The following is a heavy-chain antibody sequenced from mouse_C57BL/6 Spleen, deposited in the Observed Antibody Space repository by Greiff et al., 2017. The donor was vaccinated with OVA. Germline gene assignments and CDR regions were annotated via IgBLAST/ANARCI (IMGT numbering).Heavy chain of an antibody. CDR3: ARRAGTGAMDY. J-gene: IGHJ4*01. CDR2: INPGSGGT. V-gene: IGHV1-54*01. D-gene: IGHD3-3*01. Sequence: HLKHSGAELVRPGTSVKVSCKASGYAFTNYLIEWVKQRPGQGLEWIGVINPGSGGTNYNEKFKGKATLTADKSSSTAYMQLSSLTSEDSAVYFGARRAGTGAMDYWGQGTSVTVSS. CDR1: GYAFTNYL.